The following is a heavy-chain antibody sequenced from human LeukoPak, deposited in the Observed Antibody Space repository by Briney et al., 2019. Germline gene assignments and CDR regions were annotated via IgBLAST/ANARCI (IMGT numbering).Heavy chain of an antibody. V-gene: IGHV4-39*07. J-gene: IGHJ5*02. CDR1: GGSISSSSYY. CDR2: IYYSGST. Sequence: SETLSLTCTVSGGSISSSSYYWGWIRQPPGKGLEWIGSIYYSGSTYYNPSLKSRVTISVDTSKNQFSLKLSSVTAADTAVYYCAREDGDYDLGGNWFDPWGQGTLVTVSS. D-gene: IGHD4-17*01. CDR3: AREDGDYDLGGNWFDP.